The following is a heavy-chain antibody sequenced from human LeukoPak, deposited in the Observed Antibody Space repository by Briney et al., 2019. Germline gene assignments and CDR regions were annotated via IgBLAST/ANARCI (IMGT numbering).Heavy chain of an antibody. V-gene: IGHV3-74*01. J-gene: IGHJ4*02. D-gene: IGHD3-22*01. CDR3: AKQPYDSSGYYYELDY. CDR2: INSDGSST. Sequence: GGSLRLSCAASGFTFSSYWMHWVRQAPGKGLVWVSRINSDGSSTSYADSVKGRFTISRDNSKNTLYLQMNSLRAEDTAVYYCAKQPYDSSGYYYELDYWGQGTLVTVSS. CDR1: GFTFSSYW.